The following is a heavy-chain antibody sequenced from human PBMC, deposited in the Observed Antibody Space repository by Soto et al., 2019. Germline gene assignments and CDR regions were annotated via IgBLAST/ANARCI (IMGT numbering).Heavy chain of an antibody. V-gene: IGHV4-30-4*01. Sequence: KPSETLSLTCTVSGASISRGDYYWNWIRQSPGKGLEWIGNTYNNGRPNYNPSLKSRVTISGDPSKNQFSLKLRSLSAADTAVYYCARGGVYDFWSGLFDWGQGTLVTVSS. J-gene: IGHJ4*02. CDR3: ARGGVYDFWSGLFD. D-gene: IGHD3-3*01. CDR2: TYNNGRP. CDR1: GASISRGDYY.